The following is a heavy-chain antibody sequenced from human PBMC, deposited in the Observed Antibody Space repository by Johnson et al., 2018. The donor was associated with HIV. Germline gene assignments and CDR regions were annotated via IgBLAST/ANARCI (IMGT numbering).Heavy chain of an antibody. Sequence: VQLVESVGGLVQPGGSLRLSCAASGFTFSSYVMHWVRQAPGKGLEYVSAISSNGGTTYYTNSVKGRFTISRDNSKNTLYREMGSLRDEDMAVYYCAKIHRGGELLWFGELLLGAFDIWGQGTMVTVSS. CDR2: ISSNGGTT. CDR3: AKIHRGGELLWFGELLLGAFDI. V-gene: IGHV3-64*01. CDR1: GFTFSSYV. J-gene: IGHJ3*02. D-gene: IGHD3-10*01.